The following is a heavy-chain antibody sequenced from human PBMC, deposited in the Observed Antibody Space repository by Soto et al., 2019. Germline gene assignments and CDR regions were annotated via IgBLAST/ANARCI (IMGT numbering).Heavy chain of an antibody. J-gene: IGHJ3*02. CDR3: ARSRVTYYHDRMAFDI. V-gene: IGHV1-69*01. D-gene: IGHD3-22*01. Sequence: QVPLVQSGAEVKKPGSSVKVSCKASGGTFSSYAISWVRQAPGQGLEWMGGIIPIFGTANYAQNFQGRVTSTADESTSTAYMELSSLRSEDTAVYYCARSRVTYYHDRMAFDIWGQGTMVTVSS. CDR1: GGTFSSYA. CDR2: IIPIFGTA.